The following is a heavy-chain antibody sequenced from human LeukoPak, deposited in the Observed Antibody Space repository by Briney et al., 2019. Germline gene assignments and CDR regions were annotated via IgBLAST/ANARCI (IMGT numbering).Heavy chain of an antibody. CDR3: ARVRGIYSYGHPYYFDY. CDR2: ISSSSSYI. Sequence: GGSLRLSCAASGFTFSDYTMNWVRQAPGKGLECVSSISSSSSYIYFADSLKGRFTISRDNAKNSVYLQMNSLRAEDTAVYYCARVRGIYSYGHPYYFDYWGQGTLVTVSS. CDR1: GFTFSDYT. D-gene: IGHD5-18*01. V-gene: IGHV3-21*01. J-gene: IGHJ4*02.